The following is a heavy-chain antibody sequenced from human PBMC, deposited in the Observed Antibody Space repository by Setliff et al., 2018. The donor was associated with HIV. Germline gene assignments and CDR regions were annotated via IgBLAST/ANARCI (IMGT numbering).Heavy chain of an antibody. CDR1: GYSFTNYA. CDR3: ARDGPDIVVVTNWFDP. Sequence: GASVKVSCKTSGYSFTNYAIHWVRQAPGQRLEWMGWINGGNGYTNYAQKLQGRVTMTTDTSTSTAYMEMRSLRSDDTAVYYCARDGPDIVVVTNWFDPWGQGTL. J-gene: IGHJ5*02. D-gene: IGHD2-2*01. V-gene: IGHV1-3*01. CDR2: INGGNGYT.